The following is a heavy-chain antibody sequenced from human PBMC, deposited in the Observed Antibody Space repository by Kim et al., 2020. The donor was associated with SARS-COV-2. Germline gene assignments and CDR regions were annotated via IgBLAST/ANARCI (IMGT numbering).Heavy chain of an antibody. Sequence: GSTSYAQKYQGTVTRSRDTSTRTVYMKLSSLRSEDTAVYYCARGANDFDYWGQGTLVTGSS. CDR2: GST. V-gene: IGHV1-46*01. CDR3: ARGANDFDY. J-gene: IGHJ4*02.